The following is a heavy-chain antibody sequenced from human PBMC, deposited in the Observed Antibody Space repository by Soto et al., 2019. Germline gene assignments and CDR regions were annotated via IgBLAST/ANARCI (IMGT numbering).Heavy chain of an antibody. CDR2: IIPIFGTA. V-gene: IGHV1-69*01. CDR1: GGTFSSYA. J-gene: IGHJ6*02. CDR3: ARDRGGHYYDRSGYYLYYYGMDV. Sequence: QVQLVQSGAEVKKPGSSVKVSCKASGGTFSSYAISWVRQAPGQGLEWMGGIIPIFGTANYAQKFQGRVTITADESTSTAYMELSSLRSEDTAVYYCARDRGGHYYDRSGYYLYYYGMDVWGQGTTVTVSS. D-gene: IGHD3-22*01.